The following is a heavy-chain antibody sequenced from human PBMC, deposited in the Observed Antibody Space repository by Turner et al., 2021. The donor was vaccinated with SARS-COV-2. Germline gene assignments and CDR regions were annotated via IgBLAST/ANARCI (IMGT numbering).Heavy chain of an antibody. D-gene: IGHD1-26*01. V-gene: IGHV3-30*04. Sequence: QVQLVESGGGVVQPGRSLRLSCAASGFTFSSYAMHWVRQAPGKGLEWVAVISYDGSNKYYADSVKGRFTLSRDNSKNTLYLQMNSLRAEDTAVYYCAKSSGSQTLYNWFDPWGQGTLVTVSS. CDR2: ISYDGSNK. J-gene: IGHJ5*02. CDR1: GFTFSSYA. CDR3: AKSSGSQTLYNWFDP.